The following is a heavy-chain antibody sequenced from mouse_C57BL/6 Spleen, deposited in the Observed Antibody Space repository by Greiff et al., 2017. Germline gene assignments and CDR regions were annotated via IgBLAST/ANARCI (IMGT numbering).Heavy chain of an antibody. Sequence: QVQLQQSGPGLVQPSPSLSITCTVSGFSLTSYGVHWVRQSPGKGLEWLGVIWSGGSTDYNAAFISRLSISKDKSKSQVFFKMNSLQADDTAIYYCASPLYDYDGSFAYWGQGTLVTVSA. D-gene: IGHD2-4*01. V-gene: IGHV2-2*01. CDR1: GFSLTSYG. CDR2: IWSGGST. CDR3: ASPLYDYDGSFAY. J-gene: IGHJ3*01.